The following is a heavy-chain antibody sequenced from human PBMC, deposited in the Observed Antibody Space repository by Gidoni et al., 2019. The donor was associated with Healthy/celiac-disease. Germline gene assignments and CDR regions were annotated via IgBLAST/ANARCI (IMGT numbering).Heavy chain of an antibody. CDR3: AKDILGDSSGYYYDY. J-gene: IGHJ4*02. CDR2: ISGDGGST. D-gene: IGHD3-22*01. CDR1: GFTFDDYA. Sequence: EVQLVESGGGVVQPGGSLSLPCSASGFTFDDYAMHWVRQAPGKGLEWVSLISGDGGSTYYADSVKGRFTISRDNSKNSLYLQMNSLRTEDTALYYCAKDILGDSSGYYYDYWGQGTLVTVSS. V-gene: IGHV3-43*02.